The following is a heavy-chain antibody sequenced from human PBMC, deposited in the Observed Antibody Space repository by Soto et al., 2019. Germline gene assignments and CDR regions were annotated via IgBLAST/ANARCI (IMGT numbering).Heavy chain of an antibody. CDR2: IDSSSSTI. J-gene: IGHJ5*02. V-gene: IGHV3-48*02. D-gene: IGHD2-2*01. CDR1: GFTFSTYS. CDR3: ARETSWFDP. Sequence: EVQLVESGGGLVQPGGSLRLSCAASGFTFSTYSMNWVRQAPGKGLECISYIDSSSSTIYYADSVKGRFTISRDNAKNLLYLQMNSLRDEDTAVYYCARETSWFDPWGQGTLVTVSS.